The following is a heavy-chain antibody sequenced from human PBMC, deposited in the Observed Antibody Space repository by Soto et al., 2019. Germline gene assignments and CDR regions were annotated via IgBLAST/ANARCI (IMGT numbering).Heavy chain of an antibody. J-gene: IGHJ6*02. CDR3: ARRYGTSMDV. CDR1: GGSISSYY. Sequence: QVQLQESGPGLVKPSETLSLTCTVSGGSISSYYWSWIRQPPGKGLQWIGYIYYSGSTNYNPSLKSRVTISVDTSKNQFSLKLSSVTDADTAVYYCARRYGTSMDVWGQGTTVTVSS. D-gene: IGHD5-18*01. V-gene: IGHV4-59*01. CDR2: IYYSGST.